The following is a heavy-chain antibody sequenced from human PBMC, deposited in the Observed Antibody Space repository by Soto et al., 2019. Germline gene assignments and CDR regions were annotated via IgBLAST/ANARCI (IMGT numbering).Heavy chain of an antibody. CDR2: ISAYNGNT. D-gene: IGHD3-3*01. CDR3: ARSSSFGVVIHYYYGMDV. V-gene: IGHV1-18*01. CDR1: GYTFTSYG. Sequence: ASVKVSCKASGYTFTSYGISWVRQAPGQGLEWMGWISAYNGNTNYAQKLQGRVTMTTDTSTSTAYMELRSLRSDDTAVYYCARSSSFGVVIHYYYGMDVWGQGTTVTAP. J-gene: IGHJ6*02.